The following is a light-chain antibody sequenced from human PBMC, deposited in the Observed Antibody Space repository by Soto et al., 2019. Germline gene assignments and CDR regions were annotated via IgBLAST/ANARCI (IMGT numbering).Light chain of an antibody. Sequence: ELVLTQSPGTLSLSPGERATLSCRASQSVSSNYLAWYQQRPGQAPRLLIYAASIRATGIPDRISGSGSGTDFTLSISRLEPEDFAVYYCQQYGSSPPRTFGQGTKVDI. J-gene: IGKJ1*01. CDR1: QSVSSNY. CDR2: AAS. CDR3: QQYGSSPPRT. V-gene: IGKV3-20*01.